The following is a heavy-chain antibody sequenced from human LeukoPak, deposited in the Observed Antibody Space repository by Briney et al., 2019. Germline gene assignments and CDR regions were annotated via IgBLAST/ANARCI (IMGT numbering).Heavy chain of an antibody. J-gene: IGHJ6*03. V-gene: IGHV4-34*01. CDR3: ARGVGGSTSWNSYYNYFYLDV. CDR1: DGSFSDYY. CDR2: INYSGRT. Sequence: KPSETLSLTCAVFDGSFSDYYWSWVRQPPGKGLEWIGEINYSGRTNYYPSLTSRATLSIDTSKNQFSLKLSSVAVADTAVYYCARGVGGSTSWNSYYNYFYLDVWGKGTTVTVSS. D-gene: IGHD1-7*01.